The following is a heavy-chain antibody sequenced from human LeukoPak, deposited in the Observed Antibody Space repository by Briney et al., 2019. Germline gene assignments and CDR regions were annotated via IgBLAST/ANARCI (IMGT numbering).Heavy chain of an antibody. Sequence: PSETLSLTCTASGGSISSYYRSWIRQPPGKGLEWIGHIYYSGSTNYNPSLKSRVTISVDTSKNQFSLKLSSVTAADTAVYYCARAAREMATTPDFDYWGQGTLVTVSS. J-gene: IGHJ4*02. CDR3: ARAAREMATTPDFDY. D-gene: IGHD5-24*01. V-gene: IGHV4-59*01. CDR2: IYYSGST. CDR1: GGSISSYY.